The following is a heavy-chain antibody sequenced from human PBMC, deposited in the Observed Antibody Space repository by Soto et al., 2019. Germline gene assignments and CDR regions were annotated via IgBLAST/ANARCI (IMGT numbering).Heavy chain of an antibody. J-gene: IGHJ6*02. V-gene: IGHV5-10-1*01. CDR2: IDPSDSYT. D-gene: IGHD3-22*01. Sequence: GESLKISCKGSGYSFTSYWISWVRQMPGKGLEWMGRIDPSDSYTNYSPSFQGHVTISADKSISTAYLQWSSLKASDTAMYYCARHASYDSSGYPFMDVWGQGTTVTVSS. CDR1: GYSFTSYW. CDR3: ARHASYDSSGYPFMDV.